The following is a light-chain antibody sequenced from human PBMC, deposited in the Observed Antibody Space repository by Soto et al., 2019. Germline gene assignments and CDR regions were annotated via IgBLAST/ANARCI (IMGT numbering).Light chain of an antibody. CDR3: QHYNGY. J-gene: IGKJ2*01. CDR2: DAS. CDR1: QNIRSW. Sequence: DMPMTQSPPTLSASVGDRVTITCRASQNIRSWLAWYQQKPGKAPKVLIYDASTLESGVPARFSGSGFGTEFTLTIGSLQPDDFATYYCQHYNGYFGQGTKLEIK. V-gene: IGKV1-5*01.